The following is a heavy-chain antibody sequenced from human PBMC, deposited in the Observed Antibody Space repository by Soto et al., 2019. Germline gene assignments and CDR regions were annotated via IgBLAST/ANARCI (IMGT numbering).Heavy chain of an antibody. CDR2: ISPYSGNT. CDR1: GYIFVNYG. CDR3: ARVNNCVTPTPQDV. Sequence: QVQLVQSGDEVRKPGSSVKVSCKASGYIFVNYGIAWVRQAPGQGLEWMGWISPYSGNTHYASKVQGRLTMTTDTSTCAAYMDLGSLTSDDTAVYFCARVNNCVTPTPQDVWGQGTTVTVSS. V-gene: IGHV1-18*01. J-gene: IGHJ6*02. D-gene: IGHD2-15*01.